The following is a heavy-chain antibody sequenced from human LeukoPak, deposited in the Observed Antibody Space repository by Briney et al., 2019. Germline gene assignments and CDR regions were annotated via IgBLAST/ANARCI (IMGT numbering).Heavy chain of an antibody. J-gene: IGHJ4*02. V-gene: IGHV3-53*01. D-gene: IGHD4-23*01. CDR1: GFTVSSNY. CDR2: ICSGGST. CDR3: ARDHDHYGGNPPGDY. Sequence: GGSLRLSCAASGFTVSSNYMSWVRQAPGKGLEWVSVICSGGSTCGADSVKGRFTISRDNSNNTLYIQMNNLKAEDTAVYDCARDHDHYGGNPPGDYWGQGTLVTVSS.